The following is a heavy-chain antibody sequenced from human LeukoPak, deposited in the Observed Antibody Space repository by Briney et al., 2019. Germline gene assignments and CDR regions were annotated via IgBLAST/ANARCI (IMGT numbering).Heavy chain of an antibody. J-gene: IGHJ6*03. CDR3: ASELRPYYYYYMDV. D-gene: IGHD1-7*01. CDR1: GFTVSSNY. Sequence: GGSLRLSCAASGFTVSSNYMSWVRQAPGKGLEWVSVIYSGGSTYYADSVKGRFTISRDNSKNTLYLQMNSLRAEDTAVYYCASELRPYYYYYMDVWGKGTTVTVSS. V-gene: IGHV3-66*02. CDR2: IYSGGST.